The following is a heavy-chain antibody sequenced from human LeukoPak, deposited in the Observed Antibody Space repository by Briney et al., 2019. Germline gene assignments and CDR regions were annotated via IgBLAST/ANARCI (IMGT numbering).Heavy chain of an antibody. V-gene: IGHV1-69*05. J-gene: IGHJ6*03. Sequence: GASVKVSSKASGGTFSSYAISWVRQAPGQGLEWMGRISPGFATPEYAQKFQGRVTITTDESTSTVYMEMSGLRSEDTALYYCARGGTLTTSYYYYYMDVWGKGTTVTVSS. CDR2: ISPGFATP. CDR1: GGTFSSYA. CDR3: ARGGTLTTSYYYYYMDV. D-gene: IGHD4-11*01.